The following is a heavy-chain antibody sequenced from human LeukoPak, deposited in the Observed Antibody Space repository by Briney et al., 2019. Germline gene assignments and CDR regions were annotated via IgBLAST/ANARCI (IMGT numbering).Heavy chain of an antibody. D-gene: IGHD2-2*01. J-gene: IGHJ4*02. CDR1: GFTFSSYA. Sequence: PGGSLRLSCAASGFTFSSYAMSWVRQAPGKGLEWVSAISGSGGSTYYADSVKGRFSISRDNSKNTLYLQMNSLRAEDTAVYYCASSPRYCSSTSCYHGPADYWGQGTLVTVSS. V-gene: IGHV3-23*01. CDR2: ISGSGGST. CDR3: ASSPRYCSSTSCYHGPADY.